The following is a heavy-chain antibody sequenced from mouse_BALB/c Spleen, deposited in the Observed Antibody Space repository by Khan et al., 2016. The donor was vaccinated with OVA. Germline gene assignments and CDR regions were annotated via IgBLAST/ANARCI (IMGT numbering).Heavy chain of an antibody. CDR3: ARGNYYGYYFDY. CDR2: ISYNGGT. V-gene: IGHV3-2*02. D-gene: IGHD1-1*01. J-gene: IGHJ2*01. CDR1: GYSITSGYA. Sequence: EVQLVESGPGLVKPSQSLSLTCTVTGYSITSGYAWNWIRQFPGNKLEWMGYISYNGGTSYNPSLKSRISITRDTSKNQFFLQLNSVTTEDTATYYCARGNYYGYYFDYWGQGTPLTVSS.